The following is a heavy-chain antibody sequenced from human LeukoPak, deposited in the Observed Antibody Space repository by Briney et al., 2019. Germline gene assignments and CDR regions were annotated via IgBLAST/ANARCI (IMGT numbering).Heavy chain of an antibody. V-gene: IGHV1-18*01. J-gene: IGHJ4*02. Sequence: ASVKVSCKASGYTFINYGINWVRQAPGQGLEWMGWISAYNGNTNYAQKLQGRVTMTTDTSTSAAYMELRSLRSDDTAVYYCAREVGATGYYFDYWGQGTLVTVSS. CDR3: AREVGATGYYFDY. CDR1: GYTFINYG. CDR2: ISAYNGNT. D-gene: IGHD1-26*01.